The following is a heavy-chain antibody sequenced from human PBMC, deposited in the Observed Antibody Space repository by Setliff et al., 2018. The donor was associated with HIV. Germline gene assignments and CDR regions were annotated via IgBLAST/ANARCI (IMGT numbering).Heavy chain of an antibody. CDR2: IYYSGGT. Sequence: LSLTCTVSGGFISSSSYYSGWIRQPPGKGLEWIGSIYYSGGTYCNPSLKSRVTISVDTSKNQFSLKLSSVTAADTAVYYCARDQGYSYGFYAFDIWGQGTMVTVSS. J-gene: IGHJ3*02. D-gene: IGHD5-18*01. CDR1: GGFISSSSYY. CDR3: ARDQGYSYGFYAFDI. V-gene: IGHV4-39*07.